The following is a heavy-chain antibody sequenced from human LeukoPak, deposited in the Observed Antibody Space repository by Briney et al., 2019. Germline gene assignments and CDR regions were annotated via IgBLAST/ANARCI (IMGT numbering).Heavy chain of an antibody. V-gene: IGHV3-30-3*01. CDR2: ISYDGSNK. CDR1: GFTFSSYA. D-gene: IGHD3-22*01. Sequence: PGGSLRLSCAASGFTFSSYAMHWVRQAPGKGLEWVAVISYDGSNKYYADSVKGRFTISRDNSKNTLYLQMNSLRAEDTAVYYCASPYYYDSSGYYPGGALDIWGQGTMVTVSS. J-gene: IGHJ3*02. CDR3: ASPYYYDSSGYYPGGALDI.